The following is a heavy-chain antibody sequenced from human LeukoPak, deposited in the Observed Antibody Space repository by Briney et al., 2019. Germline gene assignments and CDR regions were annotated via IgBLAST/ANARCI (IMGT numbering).Heavy chain of an antibody. Sequence: GRSLRLSCAASGFTFSSYAMHWVRQAPGKGLEWVAVISYDGSNKYYADSVKGRFTISRDNSKNTLFLQMNNLRAEDTAVYYCARDVYSSGWFGYYYGMDVWGQGTTVTVSS. CDR2: ISYDGSNK. D-gene: IGHD6-19*01. CDR1: GFTFSSYA. V-gene: IGHV3-30-3*01. CDR3: ARDVYSSGWFGYYYGMDV. J-gene: IGHJ6*02.